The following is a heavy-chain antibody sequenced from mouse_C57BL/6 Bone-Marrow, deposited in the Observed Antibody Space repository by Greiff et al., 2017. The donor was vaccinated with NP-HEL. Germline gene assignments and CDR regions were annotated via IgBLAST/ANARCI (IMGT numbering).Heavy chain of an antibody. V-gene: IGHV1-7*01. CDR1: GYTFTSYW. D-gene: IGHD2-2*01. CDR3: ARGPIYYGYDGSPWFAY. CDR2: INPSSGYT. Sequence: SGAELAKPGASVKLSCKASGYTFTSYWMHWVKQRPGQGLEWIGYINPSSGYTKYNQKFKDKATLTADKSSSPAYMQLSSLTYEDSAVYYCARGPIYYGYDGSPWFAYWGQGTLVTVSA. J-gene: IGHJ3*01.